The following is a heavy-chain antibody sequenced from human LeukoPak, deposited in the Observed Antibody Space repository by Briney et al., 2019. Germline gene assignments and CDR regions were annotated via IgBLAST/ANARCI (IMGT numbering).Heavy chain of an antibody. CDR2: ISGSGGST. Sequence: GGSLRLSCAASGFTFSSYAMSWVRQAPGKGLEWVSAISGSGGSTYYADSVKGRFTISRDDSKNTLYLQMNSLRAEDTAVYYCAKVDRLWSYFDYWGQGTLVTVSS. V-gene: IGHV3-23*01. CDR3: AKVDRLWSYFDY. CDR1: GFTFSSYA. D-gene: IGHD3-10*01. J-gene: IGHJ4*02.